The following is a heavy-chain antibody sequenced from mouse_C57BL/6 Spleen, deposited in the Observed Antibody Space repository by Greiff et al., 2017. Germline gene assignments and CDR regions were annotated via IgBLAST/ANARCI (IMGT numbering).Heavy chain of an antibody. J-gene: IGHJ4*01. CDR3: ARGDYDGIDYAMDY. V-gene: IGHV1-64*01. CDR2: IHPNSGST. Sequence: QVQLQQPGAELVKPGASVKLSCKASGYTFTSYWMHWVKQRPGQGLEWIGMIHPNSGSTNYNEKFKSKATLTVDKSSSTAYMQLSSLTSEDSAVYYCARGDYDGIDYAMDYWGQGTSVTVSS. D-gene: IGHD2-4*01. CDR1: GYTFTSYW.